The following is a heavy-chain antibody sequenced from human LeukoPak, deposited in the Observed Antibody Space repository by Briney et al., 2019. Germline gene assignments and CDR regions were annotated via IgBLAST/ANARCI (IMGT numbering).Heavy chain of an antibody. D-gene: IGHD2-2*01. CDR1: GYTFTSYY. V-gene: IGHV1-69*13. J-gene: IGHJ4*02. Sequence: GASVKVSCKASGYTFTSYYMHWVRQAPGQGLEWMGGIIPIFGTANYAQKFQGRVTITADESTSTAYMELSSLRSEDTAVYYCARGHRLERQLLWGTFDYWGQGTLVTVSS. CDR2: IIPIFGTA. CDR3: ARGHRLERQLLWGTFDY.